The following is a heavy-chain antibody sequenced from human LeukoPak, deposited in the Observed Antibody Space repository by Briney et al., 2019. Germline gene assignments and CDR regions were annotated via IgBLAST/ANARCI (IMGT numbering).Heavy chain of an antibody. J-gene: IGHJ3*02. Sequence: GGSLRLSCAASGFTFSNAWMSWVRQAPGKGLEWVSAISGSGGSTYYADSVKGRFTISRDNSKNTLYLQMNSLRAEDTAVYYCAKGGYCSSTSCYSNAFDIWGQGTMVTVSS. CDR3: AKGGYCSSTSCYSNAFDI. CDR2: ISGSGGST. CDR1: GFTFSNAW. D-gene: IGHD2-2*01. V-gene: IGHV3-23*01.